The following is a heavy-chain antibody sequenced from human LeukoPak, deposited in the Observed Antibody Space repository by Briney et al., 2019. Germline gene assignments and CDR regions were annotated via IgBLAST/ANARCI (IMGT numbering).Heavy chain of an antibody. Sequence: PSGTLSLTCTVSGGSISSGSYYWSWIRQPAGKGLEWIGRIYTSGSTNYNPSLKSRVTISVDTSKNQFSLKLSSVTAADTAVYYCARGPTDYFDYWGQGTLVTVSS. CDR2: IYTSGST. CDR3: ARGPTDYFDY. CDR1: GGSISSGSYY. V-gene: IGHV4-61*02. J-gene: IGHJ4*02.